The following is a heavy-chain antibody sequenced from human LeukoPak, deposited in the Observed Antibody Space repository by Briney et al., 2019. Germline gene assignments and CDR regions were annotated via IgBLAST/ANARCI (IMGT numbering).Heavy chain of an antibody. CDR1: GFTFSSYA. CDR2: ISYDGSNK. D-gene: IGHD6-6*01. Sequence: GGSLRLSCAASGFTFSSYAMHWVRQAPGKGLEWVAVISYDGSNKYYADSVKGRFTISRDNSKNTLYLQMNSLRAEDTAVYYCARTSDEYSSSSGDYWGQGTLVTVSS. V-gene: IGHV3-30-3*01. CDR3: ARTSDEYSSSSGDY. J-gene: IGHJ4*02.